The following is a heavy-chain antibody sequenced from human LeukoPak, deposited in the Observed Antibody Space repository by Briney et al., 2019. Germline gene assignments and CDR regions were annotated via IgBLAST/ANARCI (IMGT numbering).Heavy chain of an antibody. CDR3: ARRAYYYGSGSYSPPRY. Sequence: SETLSLTCTVSGGSISSYYWSWIRHPPGKGLEWIGYIYYSGSTNYNPSLKSRVTISVDTSKNQFSLKLSSVSAADTAVYYCARRAYYYGSGSYSPPRYWGQGILVTVSS. CDR1: GGSISSYY. D-gene: IGHD3-10*01. CDR2: IYYSGST. J-gene: IGHJ4*02. V-gene: IGHV4-59*12.